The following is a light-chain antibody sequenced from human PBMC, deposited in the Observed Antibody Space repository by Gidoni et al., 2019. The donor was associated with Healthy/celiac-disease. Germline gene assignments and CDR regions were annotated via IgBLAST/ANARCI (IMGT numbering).Light chain of an antibody. V-gene: IGKV3-20*01. CDR3: QQYGSSPQT. J-gene: IGKJ1*01. Sequence: EIVFTHSPGTLSLSPGERAILSCRASQSVSSSYLAWYQQKPGQAPRILIYGASSRATSIPDRFSGSRGGTDYTLTISRREQEDVAVYYCQQYGSSPQTFGQGTKVEIK. CDR2: GAS. CDR1: QSVSSSY.